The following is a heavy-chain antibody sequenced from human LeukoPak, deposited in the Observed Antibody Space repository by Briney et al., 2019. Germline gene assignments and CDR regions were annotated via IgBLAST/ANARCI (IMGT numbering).Heavy chain of an antibody. CDR1: GGSISSSSYY. CDR3: ARGPPVAGTYYYYYGMDV. CDR2: IYYSGST. J-gene: IGHJ6*02. V-gene: IGHV4-39*07. D-gene: IGHD6-19*01. Sequence: IPSETLSLTCTVSGGSISSSSYYWGWIRQPPGKGLEWIGSIYYSGSTYYNPSLKSRVTISVDTSKNQFSLKLSSVTAADTAVYYCARGPPVAGTYYYYYGMDVWGQGTTVTVSS.